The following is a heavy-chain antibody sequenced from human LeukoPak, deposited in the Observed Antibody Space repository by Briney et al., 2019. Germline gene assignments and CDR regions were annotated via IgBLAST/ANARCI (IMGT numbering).Heavy chain of an antibody. D-gene: IGHD3-22*01. CDR1: GGTLSTYG. J-gene: IGHJ4*02. V-gene: IGHV1-69*13. CDR2: IIPFLGTV. Sequence: SVKVSYKASGGTLSTYGISWVRQAPGHGLEWMGGIIPFLGTVNYALKFQGRVTITADEPTTTAYMELSSLRSEDTAVYYCARDFYFYDSSGYFDYWGQGTLVTVSS. CDR3: ARDFYFYDSSGYFDY.